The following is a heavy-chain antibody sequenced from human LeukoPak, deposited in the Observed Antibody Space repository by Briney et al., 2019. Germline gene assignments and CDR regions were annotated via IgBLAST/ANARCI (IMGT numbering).Heavy chain of an antibody. D-gene: IGHD1-26*01. J-gene: IGHJ4*02. CDR2: IDRDGNIT. Sequence: CLSLSCAASAFTFGNDWVHWVGQAAGKGLVWVSHIDRDGNITNYADSVKGRFTISRDNDKNTLYLQMNSLRAEDTAVYYCARLGGATTSGYYFDYWGQGTLASVSS. CDR1: AFTFGNDW. V-gene: IGHV3-74*01. CDR3: ARLGGATTSGYYFDY.